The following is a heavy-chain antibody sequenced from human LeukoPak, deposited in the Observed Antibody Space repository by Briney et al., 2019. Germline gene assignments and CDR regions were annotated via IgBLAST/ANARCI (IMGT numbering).Heavy chain of an antibody. D-gene: IGHD1-26*01. CDR3: ARAEGAGARVY. J-gene: IGHJ4*02. Sequence: GGSLRLSCAASGFTFTSSSMNWVRQAPGKGLEWLSYISSSSTIYYADSVKGRFTISRDNARNSLYLQMNSLRDEDTAVYYCARAEGAGARVYWGQGTLVTVSS. CDR2: ISSSSTI. CDR1: GFTFTSSS. V-gene: IGHV3-48*02.